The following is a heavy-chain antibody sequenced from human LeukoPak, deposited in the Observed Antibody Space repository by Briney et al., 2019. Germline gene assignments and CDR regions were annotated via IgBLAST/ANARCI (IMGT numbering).Heavy chain of an antibody. CDR2: VSLAGQT. V-gene: IGHV4-4*02. CDR3: SRESGAFCPFDY. CDR1: GGSISNTNW. D-gene: IGHD1-26*01. J-gene: IGHJ4*02. Sequence: SETLSLTCDVSGGSISNTNWWSWVRQPPGQGLEWIGEVSLAGQTNYNPSLNGRVTMSLDESTNQVSLKLTSVTAADTAFYYCSRESGAFCPFDYWGQGTLVTVSS.